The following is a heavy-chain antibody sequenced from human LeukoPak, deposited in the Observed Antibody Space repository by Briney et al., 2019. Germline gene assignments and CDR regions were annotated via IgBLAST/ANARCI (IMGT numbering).Heavy chain of an antibody. CDR2: IYYSGST. D-gene: IGHD2-2*01. J-gene: IGHJ6*03. Sequence: PSETLSLTCTVSGGSISSYYWSWIRQPPGKGLEWIGSIYYSGSTYYNPSLKSRVTISVDTSKNQFSLKLSSVTAADTAVYYCAREYCSSTSCYYYYYYYMDVWGKGTTVTVSS. V-gene: IGHV4-39*07. CDR3: AREYCSSTSCYYYYYYYMDV. CDR1: GGSISSYY.